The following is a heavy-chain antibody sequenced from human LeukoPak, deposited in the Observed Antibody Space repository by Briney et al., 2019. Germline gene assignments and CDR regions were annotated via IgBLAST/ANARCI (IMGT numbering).Heavy chain of an antibody. V-gene: IGHV1-2*02. J-gene: IGHJ4*02. CDR3: ARDPGLHCYFDY. D-gene: IGHD5-24*01. Sequence: ASVKVSCKASGYTFTGYYMHWVRQAPGQGLEWMGWINPNSGGTNYAQKFQGRVTMTRDTSISTAYMELSRLRSDDTAVNYCARDPGLHCYFDYWGQGTLVTDSS. CDR2: INPNSGGT. CDR1: GYTFTGYY.